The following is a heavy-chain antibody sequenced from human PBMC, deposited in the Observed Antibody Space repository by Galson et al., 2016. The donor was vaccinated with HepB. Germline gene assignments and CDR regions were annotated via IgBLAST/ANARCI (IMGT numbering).Heavy chain of an antibody. CDR2: INPKSGGT. CDR1: GYTLTGYY. J-gene: IGHJ4*02. V-gene: IGHV1-2*02. Sequence: SVKVSCKASGYTLTGYYMHWVRQAPGQGLEWMGWINPKSGGTDYAQKFQGRVTMTRDASIDTAYMELSSLTSDDTAVYYCARVSGGVEYRSRTSCYSFDYWGQGTLVTVSS. D-gene: IGHD2-2*01. CDR3: ARVSGGVEYRSRTSCYSFDY.